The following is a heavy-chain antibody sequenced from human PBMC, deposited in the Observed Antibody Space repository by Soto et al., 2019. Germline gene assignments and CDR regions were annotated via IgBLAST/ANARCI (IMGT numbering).Heavy chain of an antibody. CDR2: ISGSGGST. J-gene: IGHJ3*02. V-gene: IGHV3-23*01. D-gene: IGHD2-2*01. CDR3: AKDKPNVVVPAADDAFDI. CDR1: GFTFSSYA. Sequence: GGSLRLSCAASGFTFSSYAMSWVRQAPGKGLEWVSAISGSGGSTYYADSVKGRFTISRDNSKNTLYLQMNSLRAEDTAVYYCAKDKPNVVVPAADDAFDIWGQGTMVTV.